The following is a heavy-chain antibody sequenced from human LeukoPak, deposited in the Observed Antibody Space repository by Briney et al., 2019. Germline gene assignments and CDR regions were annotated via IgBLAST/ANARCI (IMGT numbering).Heavy chain of an antibody. CDR3: ARGFLRYSYDH. V-gene: IGHV3-48*04. Sequence: GGSLRLSCAASGSTFSSHSMNWVRQAPGKGLEWVSYISSSGDTIYYADSVKGRFTISRDSAKNSLFLQMSSLRAEDTAVYYCARGFLRYSYDHWGQGTLVTVSS. J-gene: IGHJ4*02. CDR2: ISSSGDTI. D-gene: IGHD5-18*01. CDR1: GSTFSSHS.